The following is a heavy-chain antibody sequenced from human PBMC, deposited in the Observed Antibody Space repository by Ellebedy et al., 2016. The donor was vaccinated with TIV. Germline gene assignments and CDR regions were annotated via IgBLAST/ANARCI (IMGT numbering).Heavy chain of an antibody. J-gene: IGHJ3*02. V-gene: IGHV3-48*02. CDR2: IPRDSDAM. D-gene: IGHD1-1*01. CDR3: VRDLHWAFDI. Sequence: ESLKISCSASGFTFSSFSMNWVRQAPGKGLEWVSYIPRDSDAMSYADSVKGRFTISRDNAKNSLYLQMNSLRDADTAVYYCVRDLHWAFDIWGQGTVVTVSS. CDR1: GFTFSSFS.